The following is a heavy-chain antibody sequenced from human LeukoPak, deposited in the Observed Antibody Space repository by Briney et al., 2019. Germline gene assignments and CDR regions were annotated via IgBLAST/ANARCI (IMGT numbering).Heavy chain of an antibody. CDR2: FSGTGEIT. D-gene: IGHD6-6*01. CDR3: AKHPRLVRYFDS. V-gene: IGHV3-23*01. CDR1: GFTFSSYS. J-gene: IGHJ4*02. Sequence: GGSLRLSCAASGFTFSSYSMSWVRQAPGKGLEWVSTFSGTGEITYYADSVKGRFTISRDNSKNTLYLQMTSLRAEDTARYYCAKHPRLVRYFDSWGQGTLATVSS.